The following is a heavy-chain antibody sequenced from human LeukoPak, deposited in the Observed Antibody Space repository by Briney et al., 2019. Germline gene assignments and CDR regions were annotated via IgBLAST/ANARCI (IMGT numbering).Heavy chain of an antibody. Sequence: GGSLRLSCAASGFTFSSYSMNWVRQPPGKGLEWVSYISSSSSTIYYADSVKGRFTISRDNAKNSLYLQMNSLRAEHTAVYYCASQVVPAANYWGQGTLVTVSS. V-gene: IGHV3-48*01. CDR3: ASQVVPAANY. CDR2: ISSSSSTI. D-gene: IGHD2-2*01. J-gene: IGHJ4*02. CDR1: GFTFSSYS.